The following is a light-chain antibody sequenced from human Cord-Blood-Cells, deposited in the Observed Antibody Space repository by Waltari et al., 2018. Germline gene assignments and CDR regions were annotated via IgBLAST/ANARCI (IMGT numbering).Light chain of an antibody. V-gene: IGLV2-14*01. J-gene: IGLJ2*01. CDR3: SSYTSSSTLV. Sequence: QSALTQPAPVSGSPGQSITISCTGTSSDVGGYNYVSWYQQHPGKASKLMIYDVSKRPSGVSNRFSGSKSGNTASLTISGLQAEDEADYYCSSYTSSSTLVFGGGTKLTVL. CDR2: DVS. CDR1: SSDVGGYNY.